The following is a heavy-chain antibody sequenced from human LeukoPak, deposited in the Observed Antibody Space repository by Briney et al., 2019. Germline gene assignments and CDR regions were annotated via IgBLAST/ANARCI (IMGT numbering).Heavy chain of an antibody. CDR3: ASARPSNGYYGTNWFDP. D-gene: IGHD3-22*01. CDR1: GYTFTTYY. V-gene: IGHV1-46*01. J-gene: IGHJ5*01. Sequence: ASVKVSCKASGYTFTTYYMHWVRQAPGQGLEWMGIINPSGGSTTYAQKFQGRVTMTRDTSTSTLYMELRSLRSEDTAVYYCASARPSNGYYGTNWFDPWGQGTTVTVSS. CDR2: INPSGGST.